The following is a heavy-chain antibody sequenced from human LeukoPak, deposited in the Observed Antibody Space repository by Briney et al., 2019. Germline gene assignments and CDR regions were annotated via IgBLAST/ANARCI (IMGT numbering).Heavy chain of an antibody. CDR1: GYTFTSYD. D-gene: IGHD6-19*01. Sequence: ASVKVSCKASGYTFTSYDINWVRQATGQGLEWMGWMNPNSGNTGYAQKFQGRVTITRNTSISTAYMELSSLRSEDTAVYYCARGRWGSGGQTFDYWGQGTLVTVSS. J-gene: IGHJ4*02. CDR3: ARGRWGSGGQTFDY. CDR2: MNPNSGNT. V-gene: IGHV1-8*03.